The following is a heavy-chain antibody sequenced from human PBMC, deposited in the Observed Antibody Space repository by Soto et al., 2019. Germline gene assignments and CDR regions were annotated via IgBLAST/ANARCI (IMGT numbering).Heavy chain of an antibody. D-gene: IGHD3-22*01. Sequence: XETLSLSVAVYGGSFRGYYGSWIRQPPGKGLEWIGEINHSGSTNYNPSLKSRVTISVDTSKNQFSLKLTSVTAADTAVYYCARRGDYSDSSGDANDVWGQGTMVTVSS. J-gene: IGHJ3*01. V-gene: IGHV4-34*01. CDR2: INHSGST. CDR1: GGSFRGYY. CDR3: ARRGDYSDSSGDANDV.